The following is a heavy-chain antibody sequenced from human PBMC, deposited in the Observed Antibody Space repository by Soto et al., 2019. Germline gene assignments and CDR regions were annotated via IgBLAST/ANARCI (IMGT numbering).Heavy chain of an antibody. J-gene: IGHJ4*02. D-gene: IGHD3-9*01. CDR3: ARESYDILTGPHRNFDY. CDR2: ISSSSSTI. CDR1: GFTFSSYS. Sequence: GSLRLSCAASGFTFSSYSMNWVRQAPGKGLEWVSYISSSSSTIYYADSVKGRFTISRDNAKNSLYLQMNSLRDEDTAVYYCARESYDILTGPHRNFDYWGQGTLVTVSS. V-gene: IGHV3-48*02.